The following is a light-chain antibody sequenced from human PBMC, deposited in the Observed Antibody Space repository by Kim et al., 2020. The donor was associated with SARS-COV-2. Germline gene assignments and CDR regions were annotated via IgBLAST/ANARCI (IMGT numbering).Light chain of an antibody. CDR2: RVS. J-gene: IGKJ1*01. CDR1: RSIVHRDGNTY. V-gene: IGKV2-30*02. CDR3: MQGTYWPT. Sequence: QQASSSCRSSRSIVHRDGNTYWHWFHQRPGQSPRRLIYRVSSRDSGVPDRFSGSGSGTDFTLKISRVEAEDVGIYYCMQGTYWPTFGQGTKVDIK.